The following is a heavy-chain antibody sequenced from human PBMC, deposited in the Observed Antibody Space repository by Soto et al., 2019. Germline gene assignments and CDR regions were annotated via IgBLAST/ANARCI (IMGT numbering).Heavy chain of an antibody. V-gene: IGHV1-46*01. CDR3: ARPRLRYFDGLPHYYYGMDV. Sequence: ASVKVSCKASGYTFTSYYMHWVRQAPGQGLEWMGIINPSGGSTSYAQKFQGRVTMTRDTSTSTVYMELSSLRSEDTAVYYCARPRLRYFDGLPHYYYGMDVWGQGTTVTVSS. CDR2: INPSGGST. J-gene: IGHJ6*02. CDR1: GYTFTSYY. D-gene: IGHD3-9*01.